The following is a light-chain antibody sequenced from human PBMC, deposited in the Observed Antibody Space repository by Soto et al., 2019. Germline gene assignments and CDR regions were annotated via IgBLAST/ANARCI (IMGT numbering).Light chain of an antibody. V-gene: IGKV4-1*01. J-gene: IGKJ2*01. CDR2: WAS. CDR3: QQYYGSPLT. CDR1: QSVLYSSNNQNY. Sequence: DIVMTQSPDSLAVSLGERATINCKSSQSVLYSSNNQNYLAWYQQKPGQPPKLLIYWASTRKSGVPDRFSGGGSGTDFTLTISSLQAEDVAVYYCQQYYGSPLTFGQGTKLEIK.